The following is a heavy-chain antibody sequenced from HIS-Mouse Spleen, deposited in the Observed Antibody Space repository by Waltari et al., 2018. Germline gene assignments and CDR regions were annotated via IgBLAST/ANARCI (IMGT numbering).Heavy chain of an antibody. J-gene: IGHJ4*02. V-gene: IGHV1-69*12. CDR3: ARLGLEPGYYFDY. CDR2: IIHIFCTA. Sequence: QVQLVQSGAEVKKPGSSVKVSCKASGGTISSYARSWVRQAPGQGLEWMGGIIHIFCTANYAQKFQGRVTITADESTSTAYMELSSLRSEDTAVYYCARLGLEPGYYFDYWGQGTLVTVSS. D-gene: IGHD1-1*01. CDR1: GGTISSYA.